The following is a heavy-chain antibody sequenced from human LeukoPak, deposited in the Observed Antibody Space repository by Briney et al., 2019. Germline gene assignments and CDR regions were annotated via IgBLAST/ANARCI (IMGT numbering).Heavy chain of an antibody. Sequence: ASVKVSYKASGYTFTGYYMHWVRQAPGQGLEWMGWINPNSGGTNYAQKFQGRVTMTRDTSISTAYMELSRLRSDDTAVYYCARGGDGGILGGDYWGQGTLVTVSS. D-gene: IGHD4-23*01. J-gene: IGHJ4*02. CDR1: GYTFTGYY. CDR2: INPNSGGT. CDR3: ARGGDGGILGGDY. V-gene: IGHV1-2*02.